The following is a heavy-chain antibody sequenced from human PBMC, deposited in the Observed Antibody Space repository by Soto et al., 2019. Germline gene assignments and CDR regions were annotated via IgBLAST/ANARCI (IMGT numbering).Heavy chain of an antibody. CDR1: GYTFTSYG. D-gene: IGHD4-17*01. Sequence: GASVKVSCTASGYTFTSYGISWVRQAPGQGLEWMGWISAYNGNTNYAQKLQGRVTMTTDTSTSTAYMELRSLRSDDTAVYYCARGSNLDCGDYWFDPWGQGTLVTVSS. J-gene: IGHJ5*02. CDR3: ARGSNLDCGDYWFDP. CDR2: ISAYNGNT. V-gene: IGHV1-18*01.